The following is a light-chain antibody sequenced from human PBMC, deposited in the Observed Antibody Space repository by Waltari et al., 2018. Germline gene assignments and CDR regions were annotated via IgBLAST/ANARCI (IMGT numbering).Light chain of an antibody. Sequence: QSALTQPPSVSGSPGQSVTISCTGTNRDVGGYTFLSWFQKHPGKAPKLILYDVRHRPSGVPDRFSGSKSANTASLTISGLQTDDEAHYYCCSYGGNFLWVFGGGTKLTVL. V-gene: IGLV2-11*01. CDR1: NRDVGGYTF. CDR3: CSYGGNFLWV. J-gene: IGLJ3*02. CDR2: DVR.